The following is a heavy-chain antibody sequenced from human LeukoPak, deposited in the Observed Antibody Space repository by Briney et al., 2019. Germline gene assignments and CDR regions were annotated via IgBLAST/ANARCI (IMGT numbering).Heavy chain of an antibody. CDR3: ARGNYYDSSGYPYSYYYMDV. CDR2: IYYSGST. Sequence: SETLSLTCTVSGGSISSSSYYWGWIRQPPGKGLDWIGSIYYSGSTYDNPSLKSLVTVSVDTSKNQFSLKLSSVTAADTAVYYCARGNYYDSSGYPYSYYYMDVRGKGTKVTVSS. V-gene: IGHV4-39*07. D-gene: IGHD3-22*01. CDR1: GGSISSSSYY. J-gene: IGHJ6*03.